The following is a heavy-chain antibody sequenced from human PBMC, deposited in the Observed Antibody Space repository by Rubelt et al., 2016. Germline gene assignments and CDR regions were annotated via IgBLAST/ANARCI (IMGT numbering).Heavy chain of an antibody. CDR3: ASPDDSSGYSD. CDR1: GGSISSSSYY. D-gene: IGHD3-22*01. Sequence: QVQLQESGPGLVKPSETLSLTCTVSGGSISSSSYYWGWIRQPPGKGLEWIGSIYYSGSTYYNPSLKSRVTISVDTCKNQFSLKLSSVTAADTAVYYCASPDDSSGYSDWGQGTLVTVSS. J-gene: IGHJ4*02. V-gene: IGHV4-39*01. CDR2: IYYSGST.